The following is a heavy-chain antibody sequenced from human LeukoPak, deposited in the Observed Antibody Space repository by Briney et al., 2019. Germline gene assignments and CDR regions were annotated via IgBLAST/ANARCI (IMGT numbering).Heavy chain of an antibody. D-gene: IGHD1-1*01. CDR1: GGTFISYT. Sequence: SVKVSCKASGGTFISYTISWVRQAPGQGLEWMGRITPILGIANYAQKFQGRVTITADKSTSTAYMELSSLRSEDTAVYYCARSPTWNAWYFDLWGRGTLVTVSS. CDR3: ARSPTWNAWYFDL. CDR2: ITPILGIA. V-gene: IGHV1-69*02. J-gene: IGHJ2*01.